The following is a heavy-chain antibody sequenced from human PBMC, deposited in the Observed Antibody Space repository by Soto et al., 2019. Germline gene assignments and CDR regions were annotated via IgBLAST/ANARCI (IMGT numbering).Heavy chain of an antibody. V-gene: IGHV4-39*07. CDR2: IYYSGST. CDR3: ARESYYGSGATVVAY. J-gene: IGHJ4*02. Sequence: TSETLSLTCTVSGGSISSSSYYWGWLRPPPGKGLEWIGSIYYSGSTYYNPSLNSRVTMSVDTSKNQFSLKVNSVTAADTAVYYCARESYYGSGATVVAYWGQGTLVTVSS. D-gene: IGHD3-10*01. CDR1: GGSISSSSYY.